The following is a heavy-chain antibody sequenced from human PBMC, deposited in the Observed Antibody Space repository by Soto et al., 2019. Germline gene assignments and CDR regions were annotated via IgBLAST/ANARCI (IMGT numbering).Heavy chain of an antibody. CDR3: AREGVSSSWYNYYGMDV. D-gene: IGHD6-13*01. CDR1: GGSISSYY. J-gene: IGHJ6*02. CDR2: IYYSGST. V-gene: IGHV4-59*01. Sequence: QVQLQESGPGLVKPSETLSLTCTVSGGSISSYYWSWIRQPPGKGLEWIGYIYYSGSTNYNPSLKRRVTISVDTSKNPSALKLCSVTAADTAVYYCAREGVSSSWYNYYGMDVWGQGTTVTVSS.